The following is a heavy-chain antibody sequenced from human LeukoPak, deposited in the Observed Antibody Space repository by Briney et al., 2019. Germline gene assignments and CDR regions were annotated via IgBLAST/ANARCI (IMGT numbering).Heavy chain of an antibody. CDR2: INPNNGGT. Sequence: ASVKVSCKASGYTFTGYYMHWVRQAPGQGLEWMGWINPNNGGTTYAQKFQGRVTMTRDTSITTAYMELSGLRSDDTAVYYCARGGVEYCSSTTCHDAFDIWGQGTMVTFPS. CDR3: ARGGVEYCSSTTCHDAFDI. J-gene: IGHJ3*02. V-gene: IGHV1-2*02. D-gene: IGHD2-2*01. CDR1: GYTFTGYY.